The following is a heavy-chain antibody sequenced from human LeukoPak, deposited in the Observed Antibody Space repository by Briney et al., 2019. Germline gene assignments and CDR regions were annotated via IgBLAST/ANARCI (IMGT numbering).Heavy chain of an antibody. Sequence: PGGSLRLSCAGSGFTFSDYYMNWVRQTPGKGLEWVSYSSSSGRAIYYADSVRGRFTMSRDNAKNSLFLQMDSLRDEDTAVYYCARDKGNDYGTYDNWGQGTLVTVSS. CDR1: GFTFSDYY. CDR2: SSSSGRAI. V-gene: IGHV3-11*04. J-gene: IGHJ4*02. CDR3: ARDKGNDYGTYDN. D-gene: IGHD4-17*01.